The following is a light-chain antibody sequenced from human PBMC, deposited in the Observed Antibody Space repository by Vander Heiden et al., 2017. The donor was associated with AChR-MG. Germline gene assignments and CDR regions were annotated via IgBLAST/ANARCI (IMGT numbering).Light chain of an antibody. J-gene: IGKJ1*01. V-gene: IGKV1-5*03. CDR2: QAS. Sequence: DIQMTLSPSTLSASVADRVTITCRASQTISSWLAWYQQKPGKAPKLLIYQASRLQSGVPSRFSGSGSGTEFTLTISNLQPDDFATYYCQQYNNSPWTFGQGTKVEIK. CDR3: QQYNNSPWT. CDR1: QTISSW.